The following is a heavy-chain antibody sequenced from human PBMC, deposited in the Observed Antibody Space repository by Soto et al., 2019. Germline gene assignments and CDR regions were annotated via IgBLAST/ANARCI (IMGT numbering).Heavy chain of an antibody. CDR3: ARDKVVGPTTLDY. V-gene: IGHV3-7*03. Sequence: EVQLVESGGGLVQPGGSLRLSCVVSGLTFSTYWMSWVRQAPGKGLEWVANIKEDGSEKYYLDSVKGRFTIYSDNAKNSLYLQMNSLRAEDTAVYYCARDKVVGPTTLDYWGQGTLVTVSS. J-gene: IGHJ4*02. D-gene: IGHD1-26*01. CDR1: GLTFSTYW. CDR2: IKEDGSEK.